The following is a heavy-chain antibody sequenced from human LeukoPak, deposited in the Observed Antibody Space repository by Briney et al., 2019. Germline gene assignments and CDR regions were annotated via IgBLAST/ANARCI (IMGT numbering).Heavy chain of an antibody. CDR3: ARQYDSYFYYYLDL. CDR1: GYPINNAYY. J-gene: IGHJ6*03. Sequence: PSETLSLTCGVSGYPINNAYYWVWIRQPPGKGLEWIGSLYHPDSTYYNPSLKSRVTMSVDTSRNQFSLRLSFVTAADTAVYYRARQYDSYFYYYLDLWGTGTTVPVSS. D-gene: IGHD2-2*01. CDR2: LYHPDST. V-gene: IGHV4-38-2*01.